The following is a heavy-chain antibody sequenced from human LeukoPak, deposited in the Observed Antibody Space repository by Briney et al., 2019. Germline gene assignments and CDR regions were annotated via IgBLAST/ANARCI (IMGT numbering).Heavy chain of an antibody. Sequence: SETLSLTCAVNGGSFSGYYWSWIRQPPGKGLEWIGEINHSGSTNYNPSLKSRVTISVDTSKNQFSLKLSSVTAADTAVYYCARGGGYSSDLVIDYWGQGTLVTVSS. V-gene: IGHV4-34*01. J-gene: IGHJ4*02. D-gene: IGHD6-19*01. CDR2: INHSGST. CDR3: ARGGGYSSDLVIDY. CDR1: GGSFSGYY.